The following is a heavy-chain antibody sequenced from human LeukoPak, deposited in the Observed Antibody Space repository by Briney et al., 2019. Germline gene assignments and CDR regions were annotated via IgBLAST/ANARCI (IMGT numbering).Heavy chain of an antibody. J-gene: IGHJ4*02. V-gene: IGHV3-23*01. CDR3: VKEGLSRYFDY. D-gene: IGHD3-16*02. CDR2: ISGSGGST. CDR1: GFTFSNCA. Sequence: PGGSLRLSCVASGFTFSNCAIGWVRQAPGKGLEWVSVISGSGGSTYYADSVKGRFTISRDNSKNTLYLQMNILRAEDTAVYFCVKEGLSRYFDYWGQGTLVTVSS.